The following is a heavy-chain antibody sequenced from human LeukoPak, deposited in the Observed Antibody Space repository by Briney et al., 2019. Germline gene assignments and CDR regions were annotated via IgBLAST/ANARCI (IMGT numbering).Heavy chain of an antibody. V-gene: IGHV3-11*04. CDR2: ISSSGSTI. J-gene: IGHJ4*02. D-gene: IGHD6-6*01. CDR1: GFTFSDYC. Sequence: GGSLRLSCAASGFTFSDYCMSWIRQAPGKGLEWVSYISSSGSTIYYADSVKGRFTISRDNAKNSLYLQMNSLRAEDTAVYYCARENPYSSSSGSFDYWGQGTLVTVSS. CDR3: ARENPYSSSSGSFDY.